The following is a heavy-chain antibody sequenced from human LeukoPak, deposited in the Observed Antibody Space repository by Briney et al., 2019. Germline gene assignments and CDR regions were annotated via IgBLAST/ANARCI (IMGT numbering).Heavy chain of an antibody. J-gene: IGHJ5*01. Sequence: GGSLRLSCAASGFTFSSYSMNWVRQAPGKGLEWVSYISSSGSTIYYADSVKGRLTISRDNAKNSLYLQLSSLRDEDTAVYYCARECRLNCARQPGFDSWGQGTLVTVSS. V-gene: IGHV3-48*02. D-gene: IGHD1-1*01. CDR1: GFTFSSYS. CDR2: ISSSGSTI. CDR3: ARECRLNCARQPGFDS.